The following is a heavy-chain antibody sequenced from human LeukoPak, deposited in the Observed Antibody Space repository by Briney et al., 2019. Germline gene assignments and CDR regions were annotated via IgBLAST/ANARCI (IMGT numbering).Heavy chain of an antibody. Sequence: GGSLRLSCAASGFTFDDYAMLWVRQAPGKGLKWVSGISWNSGSIGYADSVKGRFTISRDNAKNSLYLQMNSLRAEDTALYYCAKAGNIAALLDYWGQGTLVTVSS. D-gene: IGHD6-6*01. CDR3: AKAGNIAALLDY. V-gene: IGHV3-9*01. J-gene: IGHJ4*02. CDR1: GFTFDDYA. CDR2: ISWNSGSI.